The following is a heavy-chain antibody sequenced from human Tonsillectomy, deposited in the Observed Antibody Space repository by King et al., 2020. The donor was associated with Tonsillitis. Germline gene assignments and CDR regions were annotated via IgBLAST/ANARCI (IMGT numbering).Heavy chain of an antibody. V-gene: IGHV3-7*01. CDR3: ARDGAGYSYGYSHFDY. D-gene: IGHD5-18*01. CDR1: GFIFSGYW. Sequence: VQLVESGGGLVQPGGSLRLSCAASGFIFSGYWMSWVRQAPGKGLEWVANIKQDGSEKYYVGSVKGRFTISRDNAENSLYLQMNSLTAEDTAVYYCARDGAGYSYGYSHFDYWGQGTLVIVSS. J-gene: IGHJ4*02. CDR2: IKQDGSEK.